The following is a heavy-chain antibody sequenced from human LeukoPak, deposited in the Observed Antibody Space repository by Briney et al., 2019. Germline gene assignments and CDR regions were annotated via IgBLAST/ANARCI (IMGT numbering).Heavy chain of an antibody. J-gene: IGHJ6*03. CDR2: MNPNSGNM. Sequence: ASVTASCKASGYTFASQDINWVRQATGQGLEWMGWMNPNSGNMGYALKLQGRVTMTRDTSINTAYMQLYSLRSEDTAVYYCARGVLMVRDPRGYSYGYRDYYYYMDVWGKGTTVTVSS. D-gene: IGHD5-18*01. CDR3: ARGVLMVRDPRGYSYGYRDYYYYMDV. CDR1: GYTFASQD. V-gene: IGHV1-8*01.